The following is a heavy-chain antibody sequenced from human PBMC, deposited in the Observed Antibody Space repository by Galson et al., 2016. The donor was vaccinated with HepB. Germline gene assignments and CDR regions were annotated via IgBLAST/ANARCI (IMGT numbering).Heavy chain of an antibody. CDR2: IYHSGST. J-gene: IGHJ6*02. D-gene: IGHD3-3*01. CDR3: ARGDTIFGVPYGIDV. V-gene: IGHV4-4*02. Sequence: SETLSLTCAVSGGSISSSNWWSWVRQPPGKGLEWIGEIYHSGSTNYNPSLKSRVTISIDKSKNQFSLKLTSVTAADTAVYYCARGDTIFGVPYGIDVWGQGTTVTVSS. CDR1: GGSISSSNW.